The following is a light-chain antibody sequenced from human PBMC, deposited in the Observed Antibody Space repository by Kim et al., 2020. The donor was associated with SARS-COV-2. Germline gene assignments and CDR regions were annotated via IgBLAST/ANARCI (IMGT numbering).Light chain of an antibody. CDR1: KLGDKY. J-gene: IGLJ3*02. V-gene: IGLV3-1*01. CDR3: QAWDSSLWV. CDR2: QDS. Sequence: VSRGQTASITCYGDKLGDKYACWYQQEPCQSPVLVIYQDSKRPSGIPERFSGYNSGNTATLTISGTQAMDEADYYCQAWDSSLWVFGGGTQLTVL.